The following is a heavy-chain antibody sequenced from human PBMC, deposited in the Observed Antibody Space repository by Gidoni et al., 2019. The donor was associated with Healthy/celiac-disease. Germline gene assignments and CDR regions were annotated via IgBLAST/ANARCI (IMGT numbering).Heavy chain of an antibody. CDR1: GGSFSGYY. V-gene: IGHV4-34*01. CDR2: INHSGST. CDR3: ARGGSVVPTFDY. J-gene: IGHJ4*02. Sequence: HVQLQQWGAGLLKPSETLSLTCAVYGGSFSGYYWSWILQPQGKGLEWIGEINHSGSTNYNPSLKSRVTISVDTSKNQFSLKVSSVTAADTAVYYCARGGSVVPTFDYWGQGTLVTVSS. D-gene: IGHD1-26*01.